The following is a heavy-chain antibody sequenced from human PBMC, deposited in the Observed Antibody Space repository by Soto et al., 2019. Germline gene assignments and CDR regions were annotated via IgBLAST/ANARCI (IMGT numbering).Heavy chain of an antibody. D-gene: IGHD3-10*01. CDR1: GFTVSSNY. Sequence: PGGSLRLSCAASGFTVSSNYMSWVRQAPGKGLEWVSVIYSGGSTYYADSVKGRFTISRDNSKNTLYLQMNSLRAEDTAVYYCARSRQGVLLWFGADYYYYMDVWGQGTTVTVSS. CDR2: IYSGGST. J-gene: IGHJ6*03. CDR3: ARSRQGVLLWFGADYYYYMDV. V-gene: IGHV3-66*01.